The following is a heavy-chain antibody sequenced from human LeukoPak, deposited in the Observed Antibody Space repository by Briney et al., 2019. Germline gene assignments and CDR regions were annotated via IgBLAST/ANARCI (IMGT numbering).Heavy chain of an antibody. Sequence: GGSLRLSCAASGFTFSSCGIHWVRQAPGKGLEWVSAICGSDGSRYYADSVKGRFTISRDNSKNTLYLQMNSLRGEDTAVYYCAKGGSPSCYSSSGYWGQGTLVTVSS. CDR2: ICGSDGSR. J-gene: IGHJ4*02. CDR1: GFTFSSCG. D-gene: IGHD2-2*01. V-gene: IGHV3-23*01. CDR3: AKGGSPSCYSSSGY.